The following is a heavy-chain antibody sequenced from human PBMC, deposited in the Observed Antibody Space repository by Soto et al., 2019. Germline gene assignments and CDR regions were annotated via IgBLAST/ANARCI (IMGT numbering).Heavy chain of an antibody. V-gene: IGHV5-10-1*01. Sequence: GESLNISCNVSGYSFTVYFISWVRQMPGKGLEWMGRIDPSDSYTNYSPSFQGHVTISADKSISTAYLQWSRLKASDTAMYYCAIEGPNTAFDIWGQGTMVNVSS. J-gene: IGHJ3*02. CDR2: IDPSDSYT. CDR1: GYSFTVYF. CDR3: AIEGPNTAFDI.